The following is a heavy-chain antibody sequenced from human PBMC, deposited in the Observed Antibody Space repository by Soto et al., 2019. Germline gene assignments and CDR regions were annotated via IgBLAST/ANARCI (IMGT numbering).Heavy chain of an antibody. D-gene: IGHD3-3*01. CDR3: ASLTYYDFWSGYYNWFDP. V-gene: IGHV1-69*13. CDR2: IIPIFGTA. Sequence: ASVKVSCKASGGTFSSYAISWVRQAPGQGLEWMGGIIPIFGTANYAQKFQGRVTITADESTSTAYMELSSLRSEDTAVYYCASLTYYDFWSGYYNWFDPWGQGTLVTVSS. CDR1: GGTFSSYA. J-gene: IGHJ5*02.